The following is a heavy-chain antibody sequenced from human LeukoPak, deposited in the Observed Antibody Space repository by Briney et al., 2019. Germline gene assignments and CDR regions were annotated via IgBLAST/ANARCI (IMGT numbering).Heavy chain of an antibody. CDR3: ARGYYDSSGNWFDP. CDR2: INPNSGGT. Sequence: GASVKVSCKASGYTFTGYYMHWVRQAPGQGLEWMGWINPNSGGTNYAQKFQGRVTMTRDTSISTAYMELSRLRSDDTAVYYCARGYYDSSGNWFDPWGQGTLVTVSS. CDR1: GYTFTGYY. V-gene: IGHV1-2*02. J-gene: IGHJ5*02. D-gene: IGHD3-22*01.